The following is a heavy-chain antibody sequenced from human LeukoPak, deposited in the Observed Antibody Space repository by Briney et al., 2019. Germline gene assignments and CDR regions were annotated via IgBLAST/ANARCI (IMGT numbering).Heavy chain of an antibody. V-gene: IGHV1-18*01. Sequence: GASVKVSCKASGYMFSNYGISWVRQAPGQGLEWMGWISAYNYNTNYAQKFQDRVIMTTDTSTNTAYMELGSLRFDDTAVYYCAGDRGSLAVGDSRTSDYWGQGTLVTVSS. CDR1: GYMFSNYG. D-gene: IGHD6-19*01. CDR3: AGDRGSLAVGDSRTSDY. J-gene: IGHJ4*02. CDR2: ISAYNYNT.